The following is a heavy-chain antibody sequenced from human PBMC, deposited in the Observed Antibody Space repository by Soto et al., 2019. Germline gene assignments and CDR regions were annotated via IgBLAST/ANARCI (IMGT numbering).Heavy chain of an antibody. CDR2: IHHSVST. CDR3: ARSSGYVPGGY. Sequence: PSETLSLTCAVSGYPISSGYYWGWIRQPPGKGLEWIGIIHHSVSTYYNPSLRSRITISVDTSKNQFSLKMPSVTAADTAVYYWARSSGYVPGGYLGQGILVTFSS. V-gene: IGHV4-38-2*01. D-gene: IGHD5-12*01. J-gene: IGHJ4*02. CDR1: GYPISSGYY.